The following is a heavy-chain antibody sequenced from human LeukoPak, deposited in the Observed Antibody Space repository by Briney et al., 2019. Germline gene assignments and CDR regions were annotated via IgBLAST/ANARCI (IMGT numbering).Heavy chain of an antibody. CDR2: ISYDGSNK. Sequence: GRSLRLSCVASGFTFSSYAMHWVRQAPGEGLEWVAVISYDGSNKYYADSVKGRFTISRDNSKNTLYLQMNSLRAEDTAVYYCARVLGQWLVQTGGFDYWGQGTLVTVSS. CDR1: GFTFSSYA. CDR3: ARVLGQWLVQTGGFDY. D-gene: IGHD6-19*01. V-gene: IGHV3-30*04. J-gene: IGHJ4*02.